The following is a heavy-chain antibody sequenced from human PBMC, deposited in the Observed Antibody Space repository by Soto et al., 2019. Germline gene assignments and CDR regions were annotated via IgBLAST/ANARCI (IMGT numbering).Heavy chain of an antibody. CDR2: INAGNGNT. CDR1: GYTFTSYA. D-gene: IGHD6-19*01. Sequence: ASVKVSCKASGYTFTSYAMHWVRQAPGQRLEWMGWINAGNGNTKYSQKFQGRVTITRDTSASTAYMELSSLRSEDTAVYYCAREDPIAVAGTGAFDIWGQGTMVTVSS. J-gene: IGHJ3*02. V-gene: IGHV1-3*01. CDR3: AREDPIAVAGTGAFDI.